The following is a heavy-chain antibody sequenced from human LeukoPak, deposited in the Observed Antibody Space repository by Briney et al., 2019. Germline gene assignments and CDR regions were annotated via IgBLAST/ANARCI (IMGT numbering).Heavy chain of an antibody. D-gene: IGHD2-15*01. CDR2: IYYSGST. V-gene: IGHV4-59*01. J-gene: IGHJ5*02. CDR1: GGSISSYY. CDR3: ARARGNCSGGSCYSFGGFDP. Sequence: SETLSLTXTVSGGSISSYYWSWIRQPPGKGLEWIGYIYYSGSTNYNPSLKSRVTISVDTSKNQFSLKLSSVTAADTAVYYCARARGNCSGGSCYSFGGFDPWGQGTLVTVSS.